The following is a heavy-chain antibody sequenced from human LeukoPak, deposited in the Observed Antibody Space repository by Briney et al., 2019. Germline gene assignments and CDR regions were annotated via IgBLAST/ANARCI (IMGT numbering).Heavy chain of an antibody. Sequence: SETLSLTCTVSGGSISGYYWSWIRQPPGKGLEWIGYIYYSGSTNYNPSLKSRVTISVDTSKNQFSLKLSSVTAADTAVYYCARGPGGARRGAFDIWGQGTMVTVSS. V-gene: IGHV4-59*01. D-gene: IGHD3-16*01. CDR3: ARGPGGARRGAFDI. CDR2: IYYSGST. CDR1: GGSISGYY. J-gene: IGHJ3*02.